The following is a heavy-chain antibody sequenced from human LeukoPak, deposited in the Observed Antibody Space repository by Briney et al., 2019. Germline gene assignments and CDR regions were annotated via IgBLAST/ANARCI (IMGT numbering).Heavy chain of an antibody. CDR3: ARGSSIAAREYYFDY. D-gene: IGHD6-6*01. CDR1: GYTFTSYG. V-gene: IGHV1-69*13. CDR2: IIPIFGTA. J-gene: IGHJ4*02. Sequence: WASVKVSCKASGYTFTSYGISWVRQAPGQGLEWMGGIIPIFGTANYAQKFQGRVTITADESTSTAYMELSSLRSEDTAVYYCARGSSIAAREYYFDYWGQGTLVTVSS.